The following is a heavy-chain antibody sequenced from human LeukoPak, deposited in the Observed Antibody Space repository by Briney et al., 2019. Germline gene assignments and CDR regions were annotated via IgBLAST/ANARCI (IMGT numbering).Heavy chain of an antibody. CDR3: ARAPEPNYCSGGSCYSAFAY. Sequence: PGRSLRLSCAASGFTFSSYAMHWVRQAPGKGLEWVAVISYDGSNKYYADSVKGRFTISRDNSKNTLYLQMNSLRAEDTAVYCCARAPEPNYCSGGSCYSAFAYWGQGTLVTVSS. V-gene: IGHV3-30*04. D-gene: IGHD2-15*01. J-gene: IGHJ4*02. CDR1: GFTFSSYA. CDR2: ISYDGSNK.